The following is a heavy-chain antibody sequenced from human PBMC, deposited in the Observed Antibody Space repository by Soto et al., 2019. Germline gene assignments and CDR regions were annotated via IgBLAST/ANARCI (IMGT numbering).Heavy chain of an antibody. CDR1: GYTFTSYG. V-gene: IGHV1-18*04. CDR2: ISAYNGNT. Sequence: ASVKVSCKASGYTFTSYGISWVRQAPGQGLEWMGWISAYNGNTNYAQKLQGRVTMTTDTSTSTAYMELRSLRSDDTAVYYCARDLEGTYYYGSGSYPPYYYYYRMDVWGQGTTVTVSS. D-gene: IGHD3-10*01. J-gene: IGHJ6*02. CDR3: ARDLEGTYYYGSGSYPPYYYYYRMDV.